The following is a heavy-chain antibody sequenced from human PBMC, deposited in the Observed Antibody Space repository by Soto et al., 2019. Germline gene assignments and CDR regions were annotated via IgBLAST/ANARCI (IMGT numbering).Heavy chain of an antibody. CDR1: GGSISSGGYY. J-gene: IGHJ6*02. CDR2: IYYSGST. CDR3: ARLAAAGTYYYGMDV. V-gene: IGHV4-31*03. Sequence: SETLSLTCTVSGGSISSGGYYWSWIRQHPGKGLEWIGYIYYSGSTYYNPSLKSRVTISVDTSKNQFSLKLSSVTAADTAVYYCARLAAAGTYYYGMDVWGQGTTVTVSS. D-gene: IGHD6-13*01.